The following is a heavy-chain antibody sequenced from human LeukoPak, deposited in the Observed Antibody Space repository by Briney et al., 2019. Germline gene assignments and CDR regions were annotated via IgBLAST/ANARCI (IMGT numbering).Heavy chain of an antibody. CDR2: IYSGGST. CDR1: GFTVSSNY. Sequence: GGSLRLSCAASGFTVSSNYMSWVRQAPGKGLEWVSVIYSGGSTYYADSVKGRFTISRDNSKNTLYLQMNSLRAEDTAVYYCAIGGPRISYYGMDVWGKGTTVTVSS. V-gene: IGHV3-53*01. J-gene: IGHJ6*04. CDR3: AIGGPRISYYGMDV. D-gene: IGHD1-14*01.